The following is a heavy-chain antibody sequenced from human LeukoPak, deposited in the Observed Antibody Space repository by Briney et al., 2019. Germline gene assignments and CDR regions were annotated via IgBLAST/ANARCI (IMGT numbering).Heavy chain of an antibody. J-gene: IGHJ4*02. CDR1: GDSFSSYF. D-gene: IGHD6-13*01. CDR2: LYPSGST. V-gene: IGHV4-4*07. CDR3: ARHERIGSSLDY. Sequence: SETLSLTCTVSGDSFSSYFWNWIRQPAGKGLEYIGRLYPSGSTDYNPSLKSRATMSVDTSKNQVSLKLSSVTAADTAVYYCARHERIGSSLDYWGQGTLVTVSS.